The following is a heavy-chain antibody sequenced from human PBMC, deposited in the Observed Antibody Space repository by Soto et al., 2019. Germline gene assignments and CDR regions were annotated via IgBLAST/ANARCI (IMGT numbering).Heavy chain of an antibody. J-gene: IGHJ5*02. Sequence: ASVKVSCKASGYTFTSYAMHWVRQAPGQRLEWMGWINAGNGNTKYSQKFQGRVTITRDTSASTAYMELSSLRSEDTAVYYCASGGCSSTSCYFVSWFDPWGQGTLVTVSS. CDR2: INAGNGNT. D-gene: IGHD2-2*01. CDR3: ASGGCSSTSCYFVSWFDP. CDR1: GYTFTSYA. V-gene: IGHV1-3*01.